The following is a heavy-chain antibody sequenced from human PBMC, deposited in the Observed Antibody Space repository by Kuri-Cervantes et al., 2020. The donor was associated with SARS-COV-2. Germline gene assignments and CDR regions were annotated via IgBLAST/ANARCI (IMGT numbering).Heavy chain of an antibody. CDR1: GFAFSNSI. CDR3: ARKGMNSRLDV. Sequence: GGSLRLSCVASGFAFSNSIMRWVRQTPGRGLEWVSTITANGLGTFHADSVKGRFAISRDNSKDTVYLEMNFLRVEDTAVYYCARKGMNSRLDVWGRGTLVTVSS. D-gene: IGHD1-14*01. J-gene: IGHJ4*02. V-gene: IGHV3-23*01. CDR2: ITANGLGT.